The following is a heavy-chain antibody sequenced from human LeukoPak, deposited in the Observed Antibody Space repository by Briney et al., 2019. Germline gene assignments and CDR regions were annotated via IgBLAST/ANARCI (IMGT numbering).Heavy chain of an antibody. CDR2: ITDSGNEI. CDR1: GFIFSDYY. CDR3: ARLSHYAFDM. Sequence: GGSLRLSCAPPGFIFSDYYMSWVRQAPGKGPEWVSYITDSGNEIYYADSVKGRFTISRDNAKNSLFLQMNSLRAEDTAVYYCARLSHYAFDMWGQGAVVTVSS. J-gene: IGHJ3*02. V-gene: IGHV3-11*01.